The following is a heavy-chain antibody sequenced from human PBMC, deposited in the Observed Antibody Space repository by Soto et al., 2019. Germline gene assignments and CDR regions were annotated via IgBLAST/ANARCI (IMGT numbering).Heavy chain of an antibody. CDR1: GGTFSSYA. J-gene: IGHJ6*02. CDR3: ARGDFWSGYYRWGKGPNYYYYGMDV. V-gene: IGHV1-69*06. CDR2: IIPIFGTA. Sequence: ASVKVSCKASGGTFSSYAISWVRQAPGQGLEWMGGIIPIFGTANYAQKFQGRVTITADKSTSTAYMELSSLRSEDTAVYYCARGDFWSGYYRWGKGPNYYYYGMDVWGQGTTVAVYS. D-gene: IGHD3-3*01.